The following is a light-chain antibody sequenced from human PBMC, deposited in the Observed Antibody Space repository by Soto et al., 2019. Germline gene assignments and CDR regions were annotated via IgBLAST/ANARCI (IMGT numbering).Light chain of an antibody. Sequence: DIQMTQSPSSLSASVGDKVTIACRASQGISNYLAWYQQKPGKVPKLLIYAASTLQSGVPSRFRGSGSGTDFTLTISSLQPEDVATYYCQKYNSAPWTFGQGTKVEIK. V-gene: IGKV1-27*01. CDR3: QKYNSAPWT. CDR2: AAS. CDR1: QGISNY. J-gene: IGKJ1*01.